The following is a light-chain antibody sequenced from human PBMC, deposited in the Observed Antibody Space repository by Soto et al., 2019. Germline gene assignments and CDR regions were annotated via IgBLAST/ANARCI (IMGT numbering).Light chain of an antibody. V-gene: IGKV3-11*01. CDR1: QSVDNH. Sequence: EIVLTQSPATLSLSPGERATLSCRASQSVDNHLAWYQQKPGQAPRLLIYDASNRATDIPARFSGSGSGTDFTLTISSLEPEDFVVYYCQQRSSWPLTFGQGTKVAFK. CDR2: DAS. J-gene: IGKJ1*01. CDR3: QQRSSWPLT.